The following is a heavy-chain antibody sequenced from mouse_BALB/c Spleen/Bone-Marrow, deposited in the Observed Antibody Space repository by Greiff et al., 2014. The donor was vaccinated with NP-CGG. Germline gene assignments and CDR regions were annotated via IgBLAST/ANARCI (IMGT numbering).Heavy chain of an antibody. D-gene: IGHD1-1*01. CDR1: GFNIKDTY. Sequence: VQLKESGAELVKPRASVKLSCTASGFNIKDTYMHRVKQRPEQGLEWIGRIDPANGNTKYDPKFQGKATITADASSNTAYLQLSSLTSEDTAVYYCARYYYGSSYFDYWGQGTTLTVSS. V-gene: IGHV14-3*02. CDR3: ARYYYGSSYFDY. CDR2: IDPANGNT. J-gene: IGHJ2*01.